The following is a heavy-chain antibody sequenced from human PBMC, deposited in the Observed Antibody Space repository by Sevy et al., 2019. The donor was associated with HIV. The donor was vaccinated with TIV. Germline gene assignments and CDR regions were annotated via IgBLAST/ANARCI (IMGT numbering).Heavy chain of an antibody. J-gene: IGHJ4*02. CDR2: LSFGCGEI. CDR1: GFTFSKYS. V-gene: IGHV3-23*01. D-gene: IGHD2-8*01. CDR3: AREGCTKPHDY. Sequence: GGSLRLSCAASGFTFSKYSMSWVRQPPGKGLEWVSTLSFGCGEINYADSVKGRFTISRVNSKSSVYLHMNNLRPEDTAVYYCAREGCTKPHDYWGQGTLVTVSS.